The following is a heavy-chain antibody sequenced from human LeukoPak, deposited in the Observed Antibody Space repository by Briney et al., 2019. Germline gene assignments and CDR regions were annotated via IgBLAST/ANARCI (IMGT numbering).Heavy chain of an antibody. CDR2: IRYDGSNK. J-gene: IGHJ3*02. CDR3: VREAYYDILTGTGEEGFDI. CDR1: GFTFSSYG. Sequence: GGSLRLSCAASGFTFSSYGMHWVRQAPGKGLEWVAFIRYDGSNKYYADSVKGRFTISRDNSKNTLYLQMNSVRAEDTAVCFCVREAYYDILTGTGEEGFDIWGQGTMVTVSS. D-gene: IGHD3-9*01. V-gene: IGHV3-30*02.